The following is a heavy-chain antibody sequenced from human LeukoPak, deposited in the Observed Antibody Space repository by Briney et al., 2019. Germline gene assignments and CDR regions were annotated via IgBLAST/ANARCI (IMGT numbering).Heavy chain of an antibody. J-gene: IGHJ4*02. Sequence: ASVKVSCKASGYTFTGYYMHWVRQAPGHGLEWMGWINPNSGGTNYAQKLQGRVTMTRDTSISTAYMELSRLRSDDTAVYYCAREIQLWLYIDYWGQGTLVTVSS. D-gene: IGHD5-18*01. CDR3: AREIQLWLYIDY. CDR1: GYTFTGYY. V-gene: IGHV1-2*02. CDR2: INPNSGGT.